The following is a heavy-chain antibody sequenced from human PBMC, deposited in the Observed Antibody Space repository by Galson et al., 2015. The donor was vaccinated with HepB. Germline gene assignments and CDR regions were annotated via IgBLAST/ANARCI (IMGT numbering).Heavy chain of an antibody. CDR1: RFTFNFYS. V-gene: IGHV3-48*01. Sequence: SLRLSCAASRFTFNFYSITWVRQAPGKGLEWISHISSDGGNKYYADSVKGRFSISRDNAKNSLYLQMNSLRAEDTAVYYCARDAWVDYWGQGSLVTVSS. CDR3: ARDAWVDY. CDR2: ISSDGGNK. J-gene: IGHJ4*02. D-gene: IGHD7-27*01.